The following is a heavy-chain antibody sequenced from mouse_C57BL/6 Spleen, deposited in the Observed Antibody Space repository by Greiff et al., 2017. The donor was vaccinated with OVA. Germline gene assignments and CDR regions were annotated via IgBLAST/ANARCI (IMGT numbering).Heavy chain of an antibody. V-gene: IGHV5-12*01. D-gene: IGHD1-1*02. CDR1: GFTFSDYY. CDR3: ARRTRSYGLEV. Sequence: EVKLVESGGGLVQPGGSLKLSCAASGFTFSDYYMYWVRQTPEKRLEWVAYISNGGGSTYYPDTVKGRFTISRDNAKNTLYLQMSRLKSEDTAVYYCARRTRSYGLEVWGTGTTVTVSS. CDR2: ISNGGGST. J-gene: IGHJ1*03.